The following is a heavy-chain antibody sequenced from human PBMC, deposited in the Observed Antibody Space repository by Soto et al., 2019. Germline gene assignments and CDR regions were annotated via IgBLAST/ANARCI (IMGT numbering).Heavy chain of an antibody. CDR2: IYYSGST. CDR3: ARGSYYYDSSGYHGF. Sequence: HPGKGREWIGYIYYSGSTYYNPSLKSRVTISVDTSKNQFSLKLSAVTAAETAVYYCARGSYYYDSSGYHGFWGQRT. V-gene: IGHV4-30-4*06. J-gene: IGHJ4*02. D-gene: IGHD3-22*01.